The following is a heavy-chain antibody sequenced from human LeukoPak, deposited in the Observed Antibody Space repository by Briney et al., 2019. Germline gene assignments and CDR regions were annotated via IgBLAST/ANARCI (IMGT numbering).Heavy chain of an antibody. V-gene: IGHV1-69*05. D-gene: IGHD3-22*01. CDR2: IIPIFGTA. J-gene: IGHJ4*02. CDR3: ASAFLDDSSGFYFDY. Sequence: ASVKVSCKASGGTFSSYAISWVRQAPGQGLEWMGRIIPIFGTANSAQKFQGRVTITTDESTSTAYMELSSLRSEDTAVYYCASAFLDDSSGFYFDYWGQGTLVTVSS. CDR1: GGTFSSYA.